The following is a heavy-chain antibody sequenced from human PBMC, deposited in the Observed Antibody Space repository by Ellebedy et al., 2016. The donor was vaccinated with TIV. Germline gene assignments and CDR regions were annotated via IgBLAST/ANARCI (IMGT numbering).Heavy chain of an antibody. V-gene: IGHV1-18*01. D-gene: IGHD2-15*01. Sequence: AASVKVSCKASGYTFTSYGISWVRQAPGQGLEWMGWISAYNGNTNYAQKLQGRVTMTTDKSTSTAYMGLRSLSSDDTAVYYCARNRGGYYYYVMDVWGQGTTVTVSS. CDR3: ARNRGGYYYYVMDV. CDR1: GYTFTSYG. J-gene: IGHJ6*02. CDR2: ISAYNGNT.